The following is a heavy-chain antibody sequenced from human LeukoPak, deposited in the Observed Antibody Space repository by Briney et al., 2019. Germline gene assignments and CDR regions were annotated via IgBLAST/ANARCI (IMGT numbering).Heavy chain of an antibody. Sequence: ASVKVSCKASGYTFTSNYIHWVRQAPGQGLEWMGMIYPRDGSTSYAQKFQGRVTITADESTSTAYMELSSLRSEDTAVYYCARDGYYDSSGYSKYYYGMDVWGQGTTVTVSS. J-gene: IGHJ6*02. CDR1: GYTFTSNY. CDR2: IYPRDGST. CDR3: ARDGYYDSSGYSKYYYGMDV. V-gene: IGHV1-46*01. D-gene: IGHD3-22*01.